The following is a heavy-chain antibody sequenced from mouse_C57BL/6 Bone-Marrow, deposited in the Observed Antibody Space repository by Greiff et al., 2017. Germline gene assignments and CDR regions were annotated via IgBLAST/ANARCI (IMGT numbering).Heavy chain of an antibody. CDR1: GYAFSSSW. Sequence: VQLVESGPELVKPGASVKISCKASGYAFSSSWMNWVKQRPGKGLEWIGRIYPGDGDTNYNGKFKGKATLTADKSSSTAYMQLSSLTSEDSAVYFCARFFAGSSFDYWCQGTTLTVSS. CDR3: ARFFAGSSFDY. CDR2: IYPGDGDT. J-gene: IGHJ2*01. V-gene: IGHV1-82*01.